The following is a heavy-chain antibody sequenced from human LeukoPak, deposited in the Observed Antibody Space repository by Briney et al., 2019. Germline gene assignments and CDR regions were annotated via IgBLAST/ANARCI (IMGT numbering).Heavy chain of an antibody. V-gene: IGHV3-21*01. CDR1: GFTFSSYS. Sequence: KAGGSLSLSCATSGFTFSSYSMNWVRQAPGKGLEWVSSISSSSSYIYYADSVKGRFNISRDNAKNSLFLQMNSLRAEDTAVYYCVRDVDTYYYDSSGYNMDVWGKGTTVTVSS. CDR3: VRDVDTYYYDSSGYNMDV. J-gene: IGHJ6*04. CDR2: ISSSSSYI. D-gene: IGHD3-22*01.